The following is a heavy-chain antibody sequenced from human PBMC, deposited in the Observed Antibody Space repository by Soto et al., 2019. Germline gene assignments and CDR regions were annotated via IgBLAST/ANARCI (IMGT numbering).Heavy chain of an antibody. D-gene: IGHD2-2*02. V-gene: IGHV4-30-4*01. Sequence: QVQLQESGPGLVKPSQTLSLTCTVSGGSISSGDYYWSWIRQPPGKGLEWIGYIYYSGSTYYNPSLKRRVTISVDTSKNQFSLKLSSVTAADTAVYYCAREGDRGYCSSTSCYTGNWFDPWGQGTLVTVSS. CDR3: AREGDRGYCSSTSCYTGNWFDP. CDR1: GGSISSGDYY. J-gene: IGHJ5*02. CDR2: IYYSGST.